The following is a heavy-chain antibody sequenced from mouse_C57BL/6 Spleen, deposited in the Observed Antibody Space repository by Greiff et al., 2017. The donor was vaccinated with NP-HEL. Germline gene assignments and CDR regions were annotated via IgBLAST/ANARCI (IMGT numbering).Heavy chain of an antibody. J-gene: IGHJ1*03. CDR3: ARDLDGYSYLYFDV. CDR1: GYSFTGYY. D-gene: IGHD2-3*01. CDR2: IYPYNGVS. Sequence: VQLQQSGPELVKPGASVKISCKASGYSFTGYYMHWVKQSHGNILDWIGYIYPYNGVSSYNQKFKGKATLTVDKSSSTAYMKLRSLTSEDSAVYYCARDLDGYSYLYFDVWGTGTTVTVSS. V-gene: IGHV1-31*01.